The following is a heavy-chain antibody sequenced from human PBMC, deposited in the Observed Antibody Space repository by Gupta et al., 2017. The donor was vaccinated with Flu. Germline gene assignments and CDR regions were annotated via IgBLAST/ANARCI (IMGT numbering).Heavy chain of an antibody. Sequence: QARGKGLEWVSSISSSSAYRYYADSMKGRFSISRDNAKNSLYLQMNSLRAEDTAVYYCARDPSSRSQRYGLDVWGQGTTVTVSS. V-gene: IGHV3-21*01. CDR2: ISSSSAYR. CDR3: ARDPSSRSQRYGLDV. D-gene: IGHD6-6*01. J-gene: IGHJ6*02.